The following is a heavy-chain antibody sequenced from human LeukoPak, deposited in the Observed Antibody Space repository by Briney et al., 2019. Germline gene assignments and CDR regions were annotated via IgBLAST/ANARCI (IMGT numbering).Heavy chain of an antibody. Sequence: QTGGSLRLSCETSGFIFSNYAMHWVRQAPGKGLEWVAIIWYDGQNKYYAESVKGRFTISRDNSKNTLYLQMNSLSDDDTAVYYCARLVSFDRLRAEWLFDHWGQGKLVVVSS. CDR2: IWYDGQNK. D-gene: IGHD3-3*01. CDR1: GFIFSNYA. CDR3: ARLVSFDRLRAEWLFDH. J-gene: IGHJ5*02. V-gene: IGHV3-33*01.